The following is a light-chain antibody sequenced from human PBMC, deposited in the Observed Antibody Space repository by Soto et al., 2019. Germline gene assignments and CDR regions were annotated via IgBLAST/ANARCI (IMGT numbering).Light chain of an antibody. CDR3: SSYTSISTRV. CDR2: DVS. CDR1: SSDGGGYNY. J-gene: IGLJ2*01. Sequence: QSALTQPGSLSGAPGQSLPISRTGTSSDGGGYNYVSWYQQHPGKAPKLMIYDVSNRPSGVSYRFSGSKSGNTASLTISGLQPEDESDYYCSSYTSISTRVFGGGTKVTVL. V-gene: IGLV2-14*01.